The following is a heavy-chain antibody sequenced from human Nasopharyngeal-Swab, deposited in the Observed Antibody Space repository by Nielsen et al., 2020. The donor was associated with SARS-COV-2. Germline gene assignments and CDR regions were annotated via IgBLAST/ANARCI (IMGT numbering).Heavy chain of an antibody. CDR1: GFTISWYW. CDR3: SIDLGGAYGY. D-gene: IGHD3-16*01. CDR2: ISDDENTI. V-gene: IGHV3-74*01. Sequence: GGSLRLSCAASGFTISWYWRHWVRQAPGKGLEWVARISDDENTINYADSVKGRFTISRDYAKNTLYLQMNNLRAEDTAIYYCSIDLGGAYGYWGQVTLVTVSS. J-gene: IGHJ4*02.